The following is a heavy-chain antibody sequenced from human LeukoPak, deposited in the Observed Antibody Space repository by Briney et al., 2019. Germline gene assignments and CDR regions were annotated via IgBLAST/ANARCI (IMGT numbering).Heavy chain of an antibody. CDR2: IYSSGST. Sequence: SETLSLTCTVSGASISGYYWSWIRQPPGKGLEWIAYIYSSGSTNYNPSLKSRVSMSVDTSKNQFSLKLSSMTAADTAVYYCARVGARNSYGSGELDYWGQGTLVTVSS. J-gene: IGHJ4*02. CDR3: ARVGARNSYGSGELDY. D-gene: IGHD3-10*01. V-gene: IGHV4-59*12. CDR1: GASISGYY.